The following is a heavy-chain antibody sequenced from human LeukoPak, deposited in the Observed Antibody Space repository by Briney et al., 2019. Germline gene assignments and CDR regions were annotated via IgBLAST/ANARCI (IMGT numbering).Heavy chain of an antibody. J-gene: IGHJ4*02. CDR1: GYTFTSYG. V-gene: IGHV1-18*01. CDR3: ARDLIAAAGTTNFDY. CDR2: ISAYNGNT. Sequence: ASVKVSCKASGYTFTSYGISWVRPAPGQGLEWMGWISAYNGNTNYAQKLQGRVTMTTDTSTSTAYMELRSLRSDDTAVYYCARDLIAAAGTTNFDYWGQGTLVTVSS. D-gene: IGHD6-13*01.